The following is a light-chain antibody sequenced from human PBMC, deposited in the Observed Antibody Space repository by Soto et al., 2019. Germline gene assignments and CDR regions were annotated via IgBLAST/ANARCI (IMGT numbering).Light chain of an antibody. Sequence: EIVLTQSPATLSLSPGERATLSCRASQSVSSYLAWYQQKPGQAPRLLIYDASNRATGIPARFSGSGSGTDFTLTISSLEPEDFAVYYRQQRSPPITFGQGTRLEIK. CDR2: DAS. J-gene: IGKJ5*01. CDR3: QQRSPPIT. V-gene: IGKV3-11*01. CDR1: QSVSSY.